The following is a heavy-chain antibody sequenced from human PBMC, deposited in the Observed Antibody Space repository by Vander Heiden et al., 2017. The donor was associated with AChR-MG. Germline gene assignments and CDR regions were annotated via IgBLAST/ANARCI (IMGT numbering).Heavy chain of an antibody. D-gene: IGHD2-15*01. Sequence: EVQLLESGGGLVQPGGSLRLSCAASGLPFSSYAMSWVRQAPGKGLEWVAAISGSDGSTYYADSVKGRFTISRDNSKNTLYLQMNSLRAEDTAIYYCAKKGCSGGSCYGYYFDNWGQGTLVTVSS. CDR1: GLPFSSYA. J-gene: IGHJ4*02. CDR3: AKKGCSGGSCYGYYFDN. V-gene: IGHV3-23*01. CDR2: ISGSDGST.